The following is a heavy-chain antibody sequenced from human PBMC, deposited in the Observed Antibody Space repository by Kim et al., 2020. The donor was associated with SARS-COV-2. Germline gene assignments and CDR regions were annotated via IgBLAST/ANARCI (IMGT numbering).Heavy chain of an antibody. Sequence: ASVKVSCKASGYTFTSYGISWVRQAPGQGLEWMGWISAYNGNTNYAQKLQGRVTMTTDTSTSTAYMELRSLRSDDTAVYYCARGPQVSGWSFYYYYGMDVWGQGTTVTVSS. CDR3: ARGPQVSGWSFYYYYGMDV. CDR2: ISAYNGNT. D-gene: IGHD6-19*01. J-gene: IGHJ6*02. V-gene: IGHV1-18*01. CDR1: GYTFTSYG.